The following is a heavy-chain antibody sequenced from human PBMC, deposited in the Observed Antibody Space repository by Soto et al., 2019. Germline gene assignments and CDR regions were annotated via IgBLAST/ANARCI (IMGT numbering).Heavy chain of an antibody. D-gene: IGHD1-7*01. Sequence: QVQLVESGGGVVQPGRSLRLSCAASGFTFSSYAMHWVRQAPGKGLEWVAVISYDGSNKYYADSVKGRFTISRDNSKNPLYLQMNSLRAEDTAVYYCARAGSQNNWNYFFHYYYGMDVWGQGTTVTVSS. CDR2: ISYDGSNK. CDR1: GFTFSSYA. V-gene: IGHV3-30-3*01. CDR3: ARAGSQNNWNYFFHYYYGMDV. J-gene: IGHJ6*02.